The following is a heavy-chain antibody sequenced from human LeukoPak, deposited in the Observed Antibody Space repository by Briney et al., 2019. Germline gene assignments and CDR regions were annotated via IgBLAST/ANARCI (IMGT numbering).Heavy chain of an antibody. CDR1: GYTFTGYY. J-gene: IGHJ4*02. CDR3: ARSLGSSWYFLGY. D-gene: IGHD6-13*01. CDR2: INPNSGGT. V-gene: IGHV1-2*02. Sequence: ASVKVSCKASGYTFTGYYMHWVRQAPGQGLEWMGWINPNSGGTNYAQKFQGRVTMTRDTSISTAYMELSRLRSDDTAVYYCARSLGSSWYFLGYWGQGTLVTVSS.